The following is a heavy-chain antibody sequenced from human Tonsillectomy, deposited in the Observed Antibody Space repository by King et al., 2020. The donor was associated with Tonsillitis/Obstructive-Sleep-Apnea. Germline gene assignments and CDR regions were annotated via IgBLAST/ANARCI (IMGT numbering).Heavy chain of an antibody. V-gene: IGHV3-21*01. CDR3: ASCSSGDYYYMDV. CDR2: ISSSSSYI. D-gene: IGHD2-2*01. J-gene: IGHJ6*03. CDR1: GFTFSSYS. Sequence: QLVQSGGGLVKPGGSLRLSCAASGFTFSSYSMNWVRQAPGKGLEWVSSISSSSSYIYYADSVKGRFTISSDNAKNSLYLQMNSLRAEDTAVYYCASCSSGDYYYMDVWGKGTTVTVSS.